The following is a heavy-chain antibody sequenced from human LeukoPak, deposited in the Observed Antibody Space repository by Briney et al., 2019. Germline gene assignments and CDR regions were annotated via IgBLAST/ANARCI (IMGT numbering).Heavy chain of an antibody. J-gene: IGHJ5*02. Sequence: PPETLSLTCTVSGGSISSYYWSWIRQPAGKGLEWIGRIYTSGSTNYNPSLKSRVTMSVDTSKNQFSLKLSSVTAADTAVYYCAVNTYYDFWSGSDNWFDPWGQGTLVTVSS. V-gene: IGHV4-4*07. D-gene: IGHD3-3*01. CDR3: AVNTYYDFWSGSDNWFDP. CDR2: IYTSGST. CDR1: GGSISSYY.